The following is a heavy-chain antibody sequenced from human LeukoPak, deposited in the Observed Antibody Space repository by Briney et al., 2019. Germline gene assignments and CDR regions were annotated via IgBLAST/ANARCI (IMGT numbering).Heavy chain of an antibody. CDR2: IYYSGST. Sequence: KPSETLSLTCTVSGGSISSYYWSWIRQPPGKGLEWIGYIYYSGSTNYNPSLKSRVTISVDTSKNQFSLKLSSVTAADTAVYYCARDTDYYGSGSYRYWGQGTLVTVSS. CDR3: ARDTDYYGSGSYRY. D-gene: IGHD3-10*01. CDR1: GGSISSYY. J-gene: IGHJ4*02. V-gene: IGHV4-59*01.